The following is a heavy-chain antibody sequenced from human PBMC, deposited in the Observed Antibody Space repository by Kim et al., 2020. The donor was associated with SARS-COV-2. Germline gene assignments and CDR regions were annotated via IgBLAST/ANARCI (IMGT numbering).Heavy chain of an antibody. J-gene: IGHJ4*02. Sequence: YYPASVKGRFTMSRDNAKNSLYLQMNSPGDEDTAVYYCASVYDYSSYGVYWGQGTMVTVSS. V-gene: IGHV3-48*02. CDR3: ASVYDYSSYGVY. D-gene: IGHD4-4*01.